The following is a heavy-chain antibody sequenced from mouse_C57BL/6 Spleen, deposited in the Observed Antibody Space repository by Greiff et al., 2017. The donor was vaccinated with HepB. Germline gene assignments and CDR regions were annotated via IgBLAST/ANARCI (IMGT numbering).Heavy chain of an antibody. Sequence: QVQLKQPGAELVKPGASVKLSCKASGYTFTSYWMHWVKQRPGRGLEWIGRIDPNSGGTKYNEKFKSKATLTVDKPSSTAYMQLSSLTSEDSAVYYCARPIDYDYEGWYFDVWGTGTTVTVAS. CDR1: GYTFTSYW. J-gene: IGHJ1*03. CDR3: ARPIDYDYEGWYFDV. CDR2: IDPNSGGT. D-gene: IGHD2-4*01. V-gene: IGHV1-72*01.